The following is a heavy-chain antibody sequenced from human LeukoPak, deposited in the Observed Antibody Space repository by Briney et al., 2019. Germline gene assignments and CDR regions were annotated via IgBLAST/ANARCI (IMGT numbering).Heavy chain of an antibody. J-gene: IGHJ4*01. CDR2: INPNSGGT. V-gene: IGHV1-2*02. CDR1: GYTFTGYY. CDR3: AXXXXXXD. Sequence: GASVKVSCKASGYTFTGYYMHWVRQAPGQGLEWMGWINPNSGGTTYAQKFQGRVTVTRDTSTSTVYMELSSLRSEDTAVYYCAXXXXXXDWGXXTXVTVS.